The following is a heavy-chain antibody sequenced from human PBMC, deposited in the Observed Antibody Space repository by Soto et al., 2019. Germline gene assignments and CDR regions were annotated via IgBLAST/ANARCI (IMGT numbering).Heavy chain of an antibody. D-gene: IGHD6-19*01. J-gene: IGHJ4*02. CDR2: ISYDGSNK. V-gene: IGHV3-30*18. Sequence: QVQLVESGGGVVQPGRSLRLSCAASGFTFSSYGMHWVRQAPGKGLEWVAVISYDGSNKYYADSVKGRVTISRDNSKNTLYLQMNSLRAEDTAVYYCAKDYSSGWGVVWGQGTLVTVSS. CDR1: GFTFSSYG. CDR3: AKDYSSGWGVV.